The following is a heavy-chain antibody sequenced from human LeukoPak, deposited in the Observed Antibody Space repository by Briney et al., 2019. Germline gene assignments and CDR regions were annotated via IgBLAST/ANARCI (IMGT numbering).Heavy chain of an antibody. Sequence: GGSLRLSCAVSGFTFSSYTINWVRQAPGKGLEWVSSISSSSSYIYYADSVKGRFTISRDNAKNSLYLQMNSLRAEDTAVYYCAREKTFYNILTGYKRGGYYFDYWGQGILVTVSS. CDR1: GFTFSSYT. CDR2: ISSSSSYI. V-gene: IGHV3-21*01. J-gene: IGHJ4*02. CDR3: AREKTFYNILTGYKRGGYYFDY. D-gene: IGHD3-9*01.